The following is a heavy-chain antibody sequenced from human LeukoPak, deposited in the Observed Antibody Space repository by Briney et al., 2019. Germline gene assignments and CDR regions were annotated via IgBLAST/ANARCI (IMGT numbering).Heavy chain of an antibody. Sequence: GGSLRLPCADSGFTFSTCALNWVRQAPGKGLEWVSPISGCGDRTCYADSVKGRFTISRDNSKNTLYLQMNSLRAEDTAVYYCARDPRKDYYFDYWGQGTLVTVSS. CDR1: GFTFSTCA. D-gene: IGHD1-14*01. CDR2: ISGCGDRT. V-gene: IGHV3-23*01. J-gene: IGHJ4*02. CDR3: ARDPRKDYYFDY.